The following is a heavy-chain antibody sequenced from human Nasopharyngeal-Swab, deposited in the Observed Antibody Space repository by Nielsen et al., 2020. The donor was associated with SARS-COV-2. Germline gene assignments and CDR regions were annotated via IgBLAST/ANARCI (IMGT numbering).Heavy chain of an antibody. CDR3: ARFDFIAARMDV. J-gene: IGHJ6*02. D-gene: IGHD6-13*01. V-gene: IGHV3-30-3*01. CDR1: GFTFSSYA. CDR2: ISYDGSNK. Sequence: GGSLRLSCAASGFTFSSYAMHWVRQAPGKGLEWVAVISYDGSNKYYADSVKGRFTISRDNSKNTLYLQMNSLRAEDTAVYYCARFDFIAARMDVWGQGTTVTVSS.